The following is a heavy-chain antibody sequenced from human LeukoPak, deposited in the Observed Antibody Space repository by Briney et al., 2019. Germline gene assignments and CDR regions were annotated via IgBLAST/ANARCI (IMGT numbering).Heavy chain of an antibody. J-gene: IGHJ5*02. CDR2: IYSGSV. V-gene: IGHV4-59*11. D-gene: IGHD3-10*01. CDR1: GASIIGHY. CDR3: VKVGYGSGTWGWFDP. Sequence: KTSETLSLTCNVSGASIIGHYWSWIRQSPGKGVECIGYIYSGSVDYNPSLKSRATISGDASKNQVSLILKSVTTADTAMYYCVKVGYGSGTWGWFDPWGQGILVTVST.